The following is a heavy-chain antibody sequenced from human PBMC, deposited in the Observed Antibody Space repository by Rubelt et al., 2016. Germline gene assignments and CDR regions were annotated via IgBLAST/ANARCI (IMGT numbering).Heavy chain of an antibody. Sequence: EVQLVESGGGLVKPGGSLRLSCAASGFSFNTYYMNWVRQAPGRGLEWVSFISRSSRDIRYADSVKGRFTISRDSSKNNLYLKRKRLRVEETAVDYCVGGDAEMAPQDRPWPIDHWGQGTLVTVSS. CDR2: ISRSSRDI. CDR1: GFSFNTYY. J-gene: IGHJ4*02. CDR3: VGGDAEMAPQDRPWPIDH. V-gene: IGHV3-21*06. D-gene: IGHD5-24*01.